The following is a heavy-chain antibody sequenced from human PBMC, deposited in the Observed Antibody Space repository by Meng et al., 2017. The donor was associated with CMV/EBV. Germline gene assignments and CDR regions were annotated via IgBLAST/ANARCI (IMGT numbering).Heavy chain of an antibody. CDR3: TTEEIYGSNY. D-gene: IGHD5-12*01. J-gene: IGHJ4*02. CDR1: GFTFSNAW. V-gene: IGHV3-15*01. Sequence: GESLKISCAASGFTFSNAWMSWVCQAPGKGLEWVGRIKSKTDGGTTDYAAPVKGRFTISRDDSKNTLYLQMNSLKTEDTAVYYCTTEEIYGSNYWGQGTLVTVSS. CDR2: IKSKTDGGTT.